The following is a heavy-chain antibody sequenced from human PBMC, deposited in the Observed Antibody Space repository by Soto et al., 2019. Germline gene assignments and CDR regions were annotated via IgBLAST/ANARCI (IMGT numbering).Heavy chain of an antibody. CDR2: SSPRGDTI. CDR3: AKGPHTNVGWPYYFES. V-gene: IGHV3-48*02. D-gene: IGHD6-19*01. J-gene: IGHJ4*02. CDR1: GFSLANYP. Sequence: GALKLSCLASGFSLANYPMNWVRQTPGNGLEWISYSSPRGDTIYYADSVEGRFTISRDNARNSLSLHMSSLRDEDSALYYCAKGPHTNVGWPYYFESWGQGVPVTGSS.